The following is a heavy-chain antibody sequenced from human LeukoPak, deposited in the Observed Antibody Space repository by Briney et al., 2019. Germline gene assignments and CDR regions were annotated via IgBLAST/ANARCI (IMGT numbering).Heavy chain of an antibody. Sequence: SVTVSCKASGGTFSSYAISWVRQAPGQGLEWMGGIIPIFGTANYAQKFQGRVTITADESTSTAYMELSSLRSEDTAVYYCARADVGDSYYYGMDVWGQGTTVTVSS. CDR3: ARADVGDSYYYGMDV. J-gene: IGHJ6*02. CDR2: IIPIFGTA. D-gene: IGHD1-26*01. V-gene: IGHV1-69*13. CDR1: GGTFSSYA.